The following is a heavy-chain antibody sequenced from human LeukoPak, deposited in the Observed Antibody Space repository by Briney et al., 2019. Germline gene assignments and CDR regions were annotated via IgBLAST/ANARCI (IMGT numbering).Heavy chain of an antibody. V-gene: IGHV3-21*04. Sequence: KPGGSLRLSCAASGFTFSSYSMNWVRQAPGKGLEWVSSISSSRSYIYYADSVRGRFTISRDNSKNTLYLQMNSLRAEDTAVYYCAKDRVSYGNTPVIDYWGQGTLVTVSS. CDR1: GFTFSSYS. D-gene: IGHD5-18*01. CDR3: AKDRVSYGNTPVIDY. J-gene: IGHJ4*02. CDR2: ISSSRSYI.